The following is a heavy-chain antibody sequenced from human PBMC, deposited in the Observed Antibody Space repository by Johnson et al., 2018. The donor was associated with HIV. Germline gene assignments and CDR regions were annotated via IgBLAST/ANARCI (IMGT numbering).Heavy chain of an antibody. Sequence: VQPGGSLRLSCAASGFKFSSYWMSWVRQAPGKWLECVANIKQDGSNKYYADSLTGRFTISRDNSKNTLYLQINSLRVDDTAMYYCAKADTMAGDAFDIWGQGTMVTVSS. V-gene: IGHV3-7*01. J-gene: IGHJ3*02. D-gene: IGHD2-2*01. CDR3: AKADTMAGDAFDI. CDR2: IKQDGSNK. CDR1: GFKFSSYW.